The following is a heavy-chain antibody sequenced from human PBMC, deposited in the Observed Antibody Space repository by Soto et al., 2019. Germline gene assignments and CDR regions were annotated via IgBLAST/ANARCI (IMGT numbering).Heavy chain of an antibody. V-gene: IGHV1-18*04. CDR3: ARRALITSFVVVHSLDV. CDR2: ITVYNGNT. D-gene: IGHD3-3*01. CDR1: GYTFTNNA. Sequence: ASVKVSCKASGYTFTNNAISWVRQAPGQGLEWMGWITVYNGNTNYAQNVQGRVSMTTDTSTNTSYMELRSLRSDDTAVYYCARRALITSFVVVHSLDVWGQGTTVTVSS. J-gene: IGHJ6*02.